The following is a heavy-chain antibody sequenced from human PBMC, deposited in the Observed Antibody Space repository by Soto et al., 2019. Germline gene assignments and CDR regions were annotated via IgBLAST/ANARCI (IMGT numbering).Heavy chain of an antibody. CDR3: ARDSFYDSSGYPGAFDI. Sequence: PSETLSLTCTVSGGSISSYYWSWIRQPAGKGLEWIGRIYTSGSTNYNPSLKGRVTMSVDTSKNQFSLKLSSVTAADTAVYYCARDSFYDSSGYPGAFDIWGQGTMVTVSS. CDR1: GGSISSYY. J-gene: IGHJ3*02. CDR2: IYTSGST. D-gene: IGHD3-22*01. V-gene: IGHV4-4*07.